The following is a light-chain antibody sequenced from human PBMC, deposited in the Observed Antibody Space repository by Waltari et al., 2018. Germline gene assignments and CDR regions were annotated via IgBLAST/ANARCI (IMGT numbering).Light chain of an antibody. J-gene: IGLJ2*01. CDR2: SNN. Sequence: QSVLTQPPSPSESPGPRLHISCSTNSTPAARTPVTSYQELQGTAPKLLIYSNNQRPSGVPDRFSGSKSGTSASLAISGLQSEDEADYYCAAWDDSLNGVVFGGGTKLTVL. CDR1: STPAARTP. CDR3: AAWDDSLNGVV. V-gene: IGLV1-44*01.